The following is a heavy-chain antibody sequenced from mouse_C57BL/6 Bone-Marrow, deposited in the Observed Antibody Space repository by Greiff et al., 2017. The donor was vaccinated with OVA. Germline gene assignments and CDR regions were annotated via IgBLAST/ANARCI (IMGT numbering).Heavy chain of an antibody. J-gene: IGHJ4*01. D-gene: IGHD2-2*01. V-gene: IGHV1-53*01. CDR3: STMFTTGPYYAMDY. CDR2: INPSNGGT. CDR1: GYTFTSYG. Sequence: QVQLQQPGTELVKPGASVKLSCKASGYTFTSYGMNWVKQRPGQGLEWIGNINPSNGGTKYNEKFKSKATLTVDKSSSTAYMQIRSLTAEDSAFYYGSTMFTTGPYYAMDYWGQGTSVTVSS.